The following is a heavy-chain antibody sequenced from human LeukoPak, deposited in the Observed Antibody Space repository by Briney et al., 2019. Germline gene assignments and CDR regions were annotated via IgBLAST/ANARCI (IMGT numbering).Heavy chain of an antibody. Sequence: GGSLRLSCVASGFTFSSYAMHWVRQAPGKGLEWVAVISYDGSKKYYADSAKGRFTISRDNSKNTLYLQMNSLRAEDTAVYYCAKVSATRSNDYWGQGTLVTVSS. CDR3: AKVSATRSNDY. J-gene: IGHJ4*02. CDR1: GFTFSSYA. D-gene: IGHD5-12*01. V-gene: IGHV3-30*04. CDR2: ISYDGSKK.